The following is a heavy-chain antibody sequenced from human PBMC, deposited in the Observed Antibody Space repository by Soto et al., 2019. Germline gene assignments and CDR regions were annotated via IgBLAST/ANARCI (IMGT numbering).Heavy chain of an antibody. V-gene: IGHV3-30-3*01. Sequence: QVQLVESGGGVVQPGRSLRLSCAASGFTFSSYAMHWVRQAPGKGLEWVAVISYDGSNKYYADSVKGRFTISRDNSKNTLYLQMNSLRAEDTAVYYCAREGDYGGNGGASYFDYWGQGTLVTVSS. CDR3: AREGDYGGNGGASYFDY. CDR2: ISYDGSNK. D-gene: IGHD4-17*01. J-gene: IGHJ4*02. CDR1: GFTFSSYA.